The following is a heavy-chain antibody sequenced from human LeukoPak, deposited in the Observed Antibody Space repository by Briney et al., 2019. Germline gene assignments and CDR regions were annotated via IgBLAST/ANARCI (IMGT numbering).Heavy chain of an antibody. CDR1: GYTFTSYY. J-gene: IGHJ4*02. Sequence: ASVKVSCKASGYTFTSYYMHWVRQAPGQGLEWMGIINPSGGSTSYAQKFQGRVTMTRDTSKSTVYMELSSLRSEDAAVYYCARPPPVPTRGYSGYDFRLTVFAFDYWGQGTLVTVSS. CDR3: ARPPPVPTRGYSGYDFRLTVFAFDY. V-gene: IGHV1-46*01. D-gene: IGHD5-12*01. CDR2: INPSGGST.